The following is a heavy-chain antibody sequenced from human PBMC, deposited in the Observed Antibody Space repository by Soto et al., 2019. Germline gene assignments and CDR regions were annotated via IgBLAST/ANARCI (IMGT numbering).Heavy chain of an antibody. CDR1: GYTFTSYG. CDR3: ARDYLDIVVVPAARSGWFDP. Sequence: QVQLVQSGAEVKKPGASVKVSCKASGYTFTSYGISWVRQAPGQGLEWMGWISAYNGNTNYAQKLQGRVTMTTDTSTSTAYMELRSLRSDDTAVYYCARDYLDIVVVPAARSGWFDPWGQGTLVTVSS. CDR2: ISAYNGNT. V-gene: IGHV1-18*04. J-gene: IGHJ5*02. D-gene: IGHD2-2*03.